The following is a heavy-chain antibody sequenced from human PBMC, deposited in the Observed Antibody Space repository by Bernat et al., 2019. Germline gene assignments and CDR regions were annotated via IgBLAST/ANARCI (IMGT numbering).Heavy chain of an antibody. CDR1: GFTFSSYG. V-gene: IGHV3-30*03. Sequence: QVQLVESGGGVVQPGRSLRLSCAASGFTFSSYGMHWVRQAPGKGLEWVAVISYDGSNKYYADSVKGRFTISRDNSKNTLYLQMNSLRAEDTAVYYCATTTPSSYCGGDCYSPLDYWGQGTLVTVSS. CDR2: ISYDGSNK. CDR3: ATTTPSSYCGGDCYSPLDY. J-gene: IGHJ4*02. D-gene: IGHD2-21*02.